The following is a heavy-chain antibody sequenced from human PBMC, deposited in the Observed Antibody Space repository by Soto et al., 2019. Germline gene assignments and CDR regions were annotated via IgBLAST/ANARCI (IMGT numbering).Heavy chain of an antibody. Sequence: PGESLKISCKGSGYSVTSYWISWVGQMPGKGLEWMGRIDPSDSYTNYSPSFQGHVTISADKSISTAYLQWSSLKASDTAMYYCARRGSSGWYTYNWFDPWGQGTLVTVSS. J-gene: IGHJ5*02. CDR2: IDPSDSYT. V-gene: IGHV5-10-1*01. D-gene: IGHD6-19*01. CDR3: ARRGSSGWYTYNWFDP. CDR1: GYSVTSYW.